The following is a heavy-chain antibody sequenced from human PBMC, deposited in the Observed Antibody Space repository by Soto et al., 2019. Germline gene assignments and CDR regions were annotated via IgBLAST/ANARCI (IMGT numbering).Heavy chain of an antibody. CDR1: GFTFNSHA. V-gene: IGHV3-23*01. D-gene: IGHD6-19*01. CDR2: ISGGGAAT. Sequence: GGSLRLSCAGPGFTFNSHAMSWVRQAPGKGLEWVAGISGGGAATYYADSVKGRFTISRDNSKDTLSLQMNRLRAADTAVYYCAKQAGYTSDPFDYWGQGTLVTVSS. CDR3: AKQAGYTSDPFDY. J-gene: IGHJ4*02.